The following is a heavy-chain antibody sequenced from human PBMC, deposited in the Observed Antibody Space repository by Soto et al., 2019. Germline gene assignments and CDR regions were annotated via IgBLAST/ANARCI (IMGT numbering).Heavy chain of an antibody. CDR1: GFTFSNAW. CDR3: TTSLVATSGYRRYYYGMDV. D-gene: IGHD3-3*01. V-gene: IGHV3-15*01. J-gene: IGHJ6*02. CDR2: IKSKTDGGTT. Sequence: EVQLVESGGGLVKPGGSLRLSCAASGFTFSNAWMSWVRQAPGKGLEWDGRIKSKTDGGTTDYAAPVKGRFTISRDDSKNTLYLQMNSLKTEDTAVYYCTTSLVATSGYRRYYYGMDVWGQGTTVTVSS.